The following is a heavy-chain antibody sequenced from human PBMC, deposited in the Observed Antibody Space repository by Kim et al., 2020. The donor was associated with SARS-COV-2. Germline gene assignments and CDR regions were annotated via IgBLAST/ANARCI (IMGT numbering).Heavy chain of an antibody. Sequence: SETLSLTCTVSGGSISSSSYYWGWIRQPPGKGLEWIGSTYYSGSTYYNPSLKSRVTISVDTSKNQFSLKLSSVTAADTAVYYCASHPYDFWSGYSQYYFDYWGQGTLVTVSS. CDR2: TYYSGST. CDR3: ASHPYDFWSGYSQYYFDY. V-gene: IGHV4-39*01. D-gene: IGHD3-3*01. CDR1: GGSISSSSYY. J-gene: IGHJ4*02.